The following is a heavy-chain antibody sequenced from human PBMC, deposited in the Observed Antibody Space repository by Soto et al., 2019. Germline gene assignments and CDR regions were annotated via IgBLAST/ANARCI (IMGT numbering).Heavy chain of an antibody. CDR2: IIPLFGSP. D-gene: IGHD4-17*01. J-gene: IGHJ4*01. Sequence: GASVKVSCKASGGTFSSYVISWVRQAAGQGLEWMGGIIPLFGSPKYAQQFQGRVTLTADKSTSTVYMDLTSLRSEDTAVYYCAVAHNDYGGEVHYWGKGTLVTVS. CDR1: GGTFSSYV. CDR3: AVAHNDYGGEVHY. V-gene: IGHV1-69*06.